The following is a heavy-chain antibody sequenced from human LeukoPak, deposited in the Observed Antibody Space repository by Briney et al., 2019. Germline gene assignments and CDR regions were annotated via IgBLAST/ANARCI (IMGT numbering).Heavy chain of an antibody. CDR1: GFTFSSYA. D-gene: IGHD2-2*01. Sequence: PGRSLRLSCAASGFTFSSYAMHWVRQAPGKGLEWVAVISYDGSNKYYADPVKGRFTIFRDNSKNTLYLQMNSLRAEDTAVYYCARVSWAGPYCSSTSCPGGAFDIWGQGTMVTVSS. CDR3: ARVSWAGPYCSSTSCPGGAFDI. V-gene: IGHV3-30-3*01. CDR2: ISYDGSNK. J-gene: IGHJ3*02.